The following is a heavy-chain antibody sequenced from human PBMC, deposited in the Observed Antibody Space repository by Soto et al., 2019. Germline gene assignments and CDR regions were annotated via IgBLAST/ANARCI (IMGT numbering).Heavy chain of an antibody. CDR2: ISSSSSYI. V-gene: IGHV3-21*01. CDR3: AGDLDYYGSGSYDAFDI. J-gene: IGHJ3*02. Sequence: PGGSLRLSCAASGFTFSSYSMNWVRQAPGKGLEWVSSISSSSSYIYYADSVKGRFTISRDNAKNSLYLQMNSLRAEDTAVYYCAGDLDYYGSGSYDAFDIWGQGTMVTVSS. D-gene: IGHD3-10*01. CDR1: GFTFSSYS.